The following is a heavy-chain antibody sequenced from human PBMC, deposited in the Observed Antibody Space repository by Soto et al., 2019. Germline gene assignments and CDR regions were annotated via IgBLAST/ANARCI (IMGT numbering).Heavy chain of an antibody. CDR1: GYTFTSYG. D-gene: IGHD3-16*02. V-gene: IGHV1-18*01. CDR2: ISAYNGNT. J-gene: IGHJ6*03. Sequence: ASVKVSCKASGYTFTSYGISWVRQAPGQGLEWMGWISAYNGNTNYAQKLQGRVTMTTDTSTSTAYMELRSLRSDDTAVYYCASGALSPGAEYYYYMDVWGKGTTVSVSS. CDR3: ASGALSPGAEYYYYMDV.